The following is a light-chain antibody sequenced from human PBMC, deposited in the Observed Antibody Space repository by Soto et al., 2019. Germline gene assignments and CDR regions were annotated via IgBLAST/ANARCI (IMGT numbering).Light chain of an antibody. V-gene: IGKV1-6*01. Sequence: AIQMTQFPSSLSASVGDRVTITCRASQGIRNDLGWYQQKPGKAPKLLISAASTLQSGVPSRFSGSGFGTEFTLTISSLQPEDFATYYCLQDYDYPLTFGGGTKVEIK. J-gene: IGKJ4*01. CDR2: AAS. CDR3: LQDYDYPLT. CDR1: QGIRND.